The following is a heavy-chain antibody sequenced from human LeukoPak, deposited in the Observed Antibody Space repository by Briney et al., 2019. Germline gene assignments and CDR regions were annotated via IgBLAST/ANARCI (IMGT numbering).Heavy chain of an antibody. J-gene: IGHJ4*02. Sequence: GASVKVSCKASGYTFTSYGISWVRQAPGQGLEWMGWISAYNGNTNYAQKLQGRVTMTTDTSTSTACMELRSLTSDDTAVYYCARDSYSGSYYSSAYWGQGTLVTVSS. D-gene: IGHD1-26*01. CDR2: ISAYNGNT. CDR3: ARDSYSGSYYSSAY. CDR1: GYTFTSYG. V-gene: IGHV1-18*01.